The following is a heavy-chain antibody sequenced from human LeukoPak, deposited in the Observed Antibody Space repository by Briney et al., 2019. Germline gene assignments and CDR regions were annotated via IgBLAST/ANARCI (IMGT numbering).Heavy chain of an antibody. CDR1: GYSFTSYW. CDR2: IYPGDSDT. CDR3: ARRKSGSYYNGDAFDI. V-gene: IGHV5-51*01. Sequence: GESLKISCKGSGYSFTSYWIGWVRQMPGKGLEWMGIIYPGDSDTRYSPSFQGQVTISADKSISTAYLQWSSLKASDTAMYYCARRKSGSYYNGDAFDIWGQGTMVTVSS. D-gene: IGHD3-10*01. J-gene: IGHJ3*02.